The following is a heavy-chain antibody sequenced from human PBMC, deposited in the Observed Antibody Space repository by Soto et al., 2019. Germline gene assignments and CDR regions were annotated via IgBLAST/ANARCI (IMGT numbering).Heavy chain of an antibody. Sequence: QLQLQESGSGLVKPSQTLSLTCAVSGGSISSGGYSWSWIRQPPGKALEWIGDIYQSGSTYYNPSLKSRVTISVDRSKNQFSLKLSSVTAADTAVYYCARVDYDILTGSRNWFDPWGQGTLVTVSS. CDR1: GGSISSGGYS. J-gene: IGHJ5*02. CDR3: ARVDYDILTGSRNWFDP. CDR2: IYQSGST. V-gene: IGHV4-30-2*01. D-gene: IGHD3-9*01.